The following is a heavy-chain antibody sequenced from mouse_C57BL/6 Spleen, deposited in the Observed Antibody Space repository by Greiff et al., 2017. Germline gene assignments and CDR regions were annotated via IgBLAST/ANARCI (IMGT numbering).Heavy chain of an antibody. V-gene: IGHV1-59*01. J-gene: IGHJ2*01. Sequence: QVQLQQPGAELVRPGTSVKLSCKASGYTFTSYWMHWVKQRPGQGLEWIGVIDPSDSYTNYNQKFKGKATLTVDTSSSTAYMRRSSLTSDDSAVYDCAREYYYGSGMDYDDWGKGTTLTVAS. CDR3: AREYYYGSGMDYDD. D-gene: IGHD1-1*01. CDR1: GYTFTSYW. CDR2: IDPSDSYT.